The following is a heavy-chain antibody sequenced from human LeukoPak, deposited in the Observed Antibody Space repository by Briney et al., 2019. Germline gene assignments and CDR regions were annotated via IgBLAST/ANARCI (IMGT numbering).Heavy chain of an antibody. D-gene: IGHD3-9*01. J-gene: IGHJ4*02. V-gene: IGHV1-18*01. CDR2: ISAYNGNT. CDR1: GYTFTSYG. CDR3: ARDLLYYDILTGPDY. Sequence: ASVKVSCKASGYTFTSYGISWVRQAPGQGLEWTGWISAYNGNTNYAQKLQGRVTMTTDTSTSTAYMELRSLRSDDTAVYYCARDLLYYDILTGPDYWGQGTLVTVSS.